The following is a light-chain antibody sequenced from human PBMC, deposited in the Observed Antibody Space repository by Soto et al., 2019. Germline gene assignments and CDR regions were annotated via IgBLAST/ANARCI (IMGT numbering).Light chain of an antibody. J-gene: IGLJ1*01. CDR2: HGD. CDR3: AAWDSHLDADV. Sequence: QSVLTQPPSASSTPGQTVTISCSGSTSNIGTSYVYWYQHLPGTAPHLLIYHGDQRPSGVSDRFSGSKSGTSAPLSINGLRYDDEADYYCAAWDSHLDADVFGSGTKLTVL. V-gene: IGLV1-47*02. CDR1: TSNIGTSY.